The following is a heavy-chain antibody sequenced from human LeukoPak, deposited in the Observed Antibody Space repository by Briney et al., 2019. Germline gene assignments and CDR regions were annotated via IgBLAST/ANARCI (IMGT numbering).Heavy chain of an antibody. Sequence: PSETLSLTCAVYGGSFSGYYWSWIRQPPGKGLEWIGEINHSGSTNYNPSLKSRVTISVDTSKNQFSLKLSSVTAADTAVYYCARAFYYGSGSYWPSKFDYWGQGTLVTVSS. CDR2: INHSGST. D-gene: IGHD3-10*01. V-gene: IGHV4-34*01. CDR3: ARAFYYGSGSYWPSKFDY. J-gene: IGHJ4*02. CDR1: GGSFSGYY.